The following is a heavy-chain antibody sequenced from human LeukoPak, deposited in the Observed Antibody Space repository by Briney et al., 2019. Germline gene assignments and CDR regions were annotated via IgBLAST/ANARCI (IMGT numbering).Heavy chain of an antibody. CDR2: IKDDGSEK. J-gene: IGHJ4*02. D-gene: IGHD1-26*01. V-gene: IGHV3-7*05. Sequence: GGSLRLSCAASGFTFSSYWMTWVRQAPGKGLEWVANIKDDGSEKHYVDSVKGRFTISRDNAKNSVYLQMNSLRDEDTAAYYCARSKGGALWGQGTLVTVSS. CDR3: ARSKGGAL. CDR1: GFTFSSYW.